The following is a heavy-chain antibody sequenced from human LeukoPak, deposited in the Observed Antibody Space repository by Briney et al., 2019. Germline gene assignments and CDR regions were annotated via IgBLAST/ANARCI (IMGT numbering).Heavy chain of an antibody. D-gene: IGHD5-12*01. V-gene: IGHV3-23*01. J-gene: IGHJ3*01. CDR3: AKEANAFDL. CDR2: VTFSSGYT. Sequence: GGSLRLSCAASGFTVSSYVMNWVRQAPGKGLEWVSGVTFSSGYTYYADSVKGRFTISRDNSKNTVYLQMNSLRAEDTAVYYCAKEANAFDLWGQGRMVTVSS. CDR1: GFTVSSYV.